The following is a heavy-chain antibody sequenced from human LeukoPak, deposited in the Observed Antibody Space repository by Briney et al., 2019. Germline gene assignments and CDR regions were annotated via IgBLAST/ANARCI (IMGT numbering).Heavy chain of an antibody. V-gene: IGHV4-34*01. Sequence: SETLSLTCAVYGGSFSDYYWSWIRQPPGKGLEWIGEINHRGSTNYSPSLKSRVTISVDTSKKQFSLKLSSVAAADTAVYFCARVGYRYVINDWSRTGLGAYPTKYYYHMDVWDKGTTVTVSS. CDR2: INHRGST. CDR1: GGSFSDYY. J-gene: IGHJ6*03. D-gene: IGHD5-18*01. CDR3: ARVGYRYVINDWSRTGLGAYPTKYYYHMDV.